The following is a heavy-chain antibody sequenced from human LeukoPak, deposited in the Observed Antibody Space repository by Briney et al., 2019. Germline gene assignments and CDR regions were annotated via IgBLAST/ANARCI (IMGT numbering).Heavy chain of an antibody. CDR3: ATDPRLLIY. CDR2: ISGSSSDI. J-gene: IGHJ4*01. CDR1: GFSFSDSY. V-gene: IGHV3-11*01. D-gene: IGHD2-21*01. Sequence: SGGSLRLSCVVSGFSFSDSYMTWIRQTPGKGLEWLAYISGSSSDIYYADSVKGRFTISRDNAKNSLFLQMNGLRPEDTALYYCATDPRLLIYWGHGTLATVSS.